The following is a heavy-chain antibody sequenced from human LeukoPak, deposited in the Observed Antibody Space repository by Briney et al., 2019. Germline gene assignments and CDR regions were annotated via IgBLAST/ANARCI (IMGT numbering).Heavy chain of an antibody. Sequence: GGSLRLSCAASGFTVSSNYMGWVRQAPGKGLEWVSVIYSDGSTYFADSVKGRFTISRDNAKNSLYLQMNSLRAEDTAVYYCARDPLATWELQDWGQGTLVTVSS. CDR2: IYSDGST. CDR1: GFTVSSNY. CDR3: ARDPLATWELQD. D-gene: IGHD1-26*01. V-gene: IGHV3-66*01. J-gene: IGHJ4*02.